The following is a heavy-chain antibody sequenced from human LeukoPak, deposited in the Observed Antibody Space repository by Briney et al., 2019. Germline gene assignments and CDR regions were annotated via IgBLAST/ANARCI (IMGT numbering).Heavy chain of an antibody. CDR3: ERCSGSSTYHSDDY. V-gene: IGHV3-21*01. D-gene: IGHD2-15*01. CDR1: GFTFTSYS. CDR2: ISSKSRYI. J-gene: IGHJ4*02. Sequence: GGSLTLSCVVSGFTFTSYSINWVRQAPGKGLEWVGSISSKSRYIYYADSVKGRFTISRDTAKNSLSLQMNSLRAEDTAVYYCERCSGSSTYHSDDYWGQGTLVTVSS.